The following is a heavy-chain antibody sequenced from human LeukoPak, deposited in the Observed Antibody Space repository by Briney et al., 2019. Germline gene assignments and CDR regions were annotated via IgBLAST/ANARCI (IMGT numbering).Heavy chain of an antibody. V-gene: IGHV1-8*01. D-gene: IGHD3-10*01. Sequence: GASVKVSCKASGYTFTSYDISWVRQATGQGPEWMGWMNPNSGNAGYAQRFQGRVTMTRNNSISTAYMELTSLRSEDTAVYYCGRPLQRGSWTQRALDYWGQGTLVTVSS. CDR1: GYTFTSYD. J-gene: IGHJ4*02. CDR2: MNPNSGNA. CDR3: GRPLQRGSWTQRALDY.